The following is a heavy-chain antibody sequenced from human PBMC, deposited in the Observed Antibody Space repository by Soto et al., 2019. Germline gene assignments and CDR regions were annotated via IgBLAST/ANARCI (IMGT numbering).Heavy chain of an antibody. D-gene: IGHD3-10*01. CDR3: AKEGYVSGFF. CDR2: IDSGGKT. V-gene: IGHV3-23*01. J-gene: IGHJ4*02. CDR1: GFTISTHA. Sequence: GGSLRLSCAVSGFTISTHAIIWVRQGPGKGLEWVSGIDSGGKTFYGDSVKGRFTISRDNSKNALYLQMNSLRADDTAEYYCAKEGYVSGFFWGQGTQVTVSS.